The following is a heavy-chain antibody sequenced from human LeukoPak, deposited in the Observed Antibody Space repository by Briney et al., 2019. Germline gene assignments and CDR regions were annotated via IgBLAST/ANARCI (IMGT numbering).Heavy chain of an antibody. CDR3: ARGGNYDFSGQFDY. CDR2: INWNDGST. Sequence: GGSLRLSCAASGFTFDDYGMSWVRQAPGKGLEWVSGINWNDGSTGYADSVKGRFTISRDNAKSSLYLQMNSLRAEDTALYYCARGGNYDFSGQFDYWGQGTLVTVSS. J-gene: IGHJ4*02. V-gene: IGHV3-20*04. D-gene: IGHD3-3*01. CDR1: GFTFDDYG.